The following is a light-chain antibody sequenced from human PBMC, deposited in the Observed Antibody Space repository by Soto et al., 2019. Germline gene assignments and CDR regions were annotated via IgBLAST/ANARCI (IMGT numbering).Light chain of an antibody. CDR3: QQLSNWPPLT. Sequence: EIVLTQSPATLSLSPGERATLSCRASQSVSSYLAWYQQKPGQAPRLLIYDASNRATGIPAMFSGSGSGTDFPITISSLEPEDFAVYYCQQLSNWPPLTFGGGTKVEIK. CDR1: QSVSSY. J-gene: IGKJ4*01. CDR2: DAS. V-gene: IGKV3-11*01.